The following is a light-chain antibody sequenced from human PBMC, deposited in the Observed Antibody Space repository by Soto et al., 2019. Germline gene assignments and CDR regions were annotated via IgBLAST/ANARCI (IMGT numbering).Light chain of an antibody. CDR1: SSDVGGYNS. V-gene: IGLV2-14*03. J-gene: IGLJ1*01. Sequence: QSVLTQPASVSGSPRQSITISCTGTSSDVGGYNSVSWYQQHPGKAPKLLIYDVSNRPSGVSNRFSGSKSGNTASLTISGLQAEDEADYYCNSYTSSSTQVFGTGTKLTVL. CDR3: NSYTSSSTQV. CDR2: DVS.